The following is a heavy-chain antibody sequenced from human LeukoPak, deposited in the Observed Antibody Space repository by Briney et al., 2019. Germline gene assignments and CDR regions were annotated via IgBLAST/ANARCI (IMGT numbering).Heavy chain of an antibody. CDR3: SRNPTAYNWFDP. CDR2: IKQDGSEK. CDR1: GFRFSIYW. Sequence: PGGSLRLSCAASGFRFSIYWMTWVRQAPGKGLEWVASIKQDGSEKYFVDSVKGRFTVLRDNAKNSLYLQMNSLRAEDTAVYFCSRNPTAYNWFDPWGQGTLVTVSS. D-gene: IGHD1-14*01. V-gene: IGHV3-7*01. J-gene: IGHJ5*02.